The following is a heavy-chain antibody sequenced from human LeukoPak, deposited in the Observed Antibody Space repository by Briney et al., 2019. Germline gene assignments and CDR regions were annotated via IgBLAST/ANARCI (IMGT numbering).Heavy chain of an antibody. Sequence: ASVKVSCKASGYTFTGYYMHWVRQAPGQGLEWMGWINPNSGGTNYAQKFQGRVTMTRDTSISTAYMELSRLRSDDTAVYYCAPLITMVRGVIISDYWGQGTLVTVSS. V-gene: IGHV1-2*02. D-gene: IGHD3-10*01. CDR3: APLITMVRGVIISDY. CDR2: INPNSGGT. J-gene: IGHJ4*02. CDR1: GYTFTGYY.